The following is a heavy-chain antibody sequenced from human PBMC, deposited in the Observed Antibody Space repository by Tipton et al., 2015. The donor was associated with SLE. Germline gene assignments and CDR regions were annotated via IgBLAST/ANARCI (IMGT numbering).Heavy chain of an antibody. D-gene: IGHD6-13*01. CDR3: ARAGYSKSYFDY. Sequence: SLRLSCAASGFTFSSYAMSWVRQAPGKGLEWVSAISGSGGSTYYADSVKGRFTISRDNSKNTLYLQMNSLRAEDTAVYYCARAGYSKSYFDYWGQGTLVTVSS. CDR2: ISGSGGST. CDR1: GFTFSSYA. J-gene: IGHJ4*02. V-gene: IGHV3-23*01.